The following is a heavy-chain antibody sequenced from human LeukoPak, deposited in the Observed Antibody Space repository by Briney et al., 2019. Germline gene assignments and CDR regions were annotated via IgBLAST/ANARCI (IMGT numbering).Heavy chain of an antibody. CDR3: GRGPPGGTQHFDY. Sequence: PSETLSLTCTVSGGSISSYYWSWIRQPPGKGLEWIGYIYYSGSTYYNPSLKSRVIISVDTSKNQFSLELTSMTATDTAVYYCGRGPPGGTQHFDYWGQGTLVTVSS. D-gene: IGHD4-23*01. J-gene: IGHJ4*02. V-gene: IGHV4-59*08. CDR1: GGSISSYY. CDR2: IYYSGST.